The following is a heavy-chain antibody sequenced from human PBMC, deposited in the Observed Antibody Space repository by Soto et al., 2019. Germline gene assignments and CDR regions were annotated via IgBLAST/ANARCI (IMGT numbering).Heavy chain of an antibody. CDR2: MYYGGST. V-gene: IGHV4-59*01. Sequence: PSETLSLTCTVSGGSIRTYYWNWIRQPPGKGLEWIGYMYYGGSTNYNPSLKSRVTVSGDTSKNDFSLKLTSVTAADTAVYYCARHLLRFPLLPDAFDIWGQGTMVTVSS. CDR1: GGSIRTYY. CDR3: ARHLLRFPLLPDAFDI. D-gene: IGHD5-12*01. J-gene: IGHJ3*02.